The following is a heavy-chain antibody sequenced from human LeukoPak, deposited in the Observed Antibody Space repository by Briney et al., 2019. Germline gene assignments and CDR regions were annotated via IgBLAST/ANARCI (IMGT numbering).Heavy chain of an antibody. D-gene: IGHD3-10*01. Sequence: GESLKISCKGSGYSFTSYWIGWVRQLPGKRLEWIGLIYPGDSDPTYSPSFPGPVPISPDKSISTAYLQWSSLKASDTAMYYCARHLFMVRVNDAFDIWGQGTMVTVSS. J-gene: IGHJ3*02. CDR2: IYPGDSDP. CDR3: ARHLFMVRVNDAFDI. V-gene: IGHV5-51*01. CDR1: GYSFTSYW.